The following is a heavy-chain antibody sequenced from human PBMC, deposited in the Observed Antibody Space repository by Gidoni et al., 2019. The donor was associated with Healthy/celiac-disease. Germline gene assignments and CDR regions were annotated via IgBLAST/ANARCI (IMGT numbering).Heavy chain of an antibody. CDR3: AREGVVPAAIIYYYYGMDV. CDR1: GFTFSSYG. Sequence: QVQLVESGGGVVQPGRSLRLSCAASGFTFSSYGMHWVRQAPGKGLEWVAVIWYDGSNKYYADSVKGRFTISRDNSKNTLYLQMNSLRAEDTAVYYCAREGVVPAAIIYYYYGMDVWGQGTTVTVSS. J-gene: IGHJ6*02. CDR2: IWYDGSNK. V-gene: IGHV3-33*01. D-gene: IGHD2-2*01.